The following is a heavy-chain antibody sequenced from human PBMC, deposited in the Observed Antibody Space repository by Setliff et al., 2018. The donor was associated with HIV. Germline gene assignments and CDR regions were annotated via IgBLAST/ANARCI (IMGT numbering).Heavy chain of an antibody. Sequence: LSLSCAASGFTFNNYWMHWVRQGPGKGLVWVSRISGDERITYYADSVKGRFTISRDNSKNALYLQMTSLRAEDTATYYCAKAWGSGYPSFESALMFDVWGQGTLVTVSS. CDR3: AKAWGSGYPSFESALMFDV. V-gene: IGHV3-74*01. CDR2: ISGDERIT. D-gene: IGHD3-16*01. J-gene: IGHJ4*02. CDR1: GFTFNNYW.